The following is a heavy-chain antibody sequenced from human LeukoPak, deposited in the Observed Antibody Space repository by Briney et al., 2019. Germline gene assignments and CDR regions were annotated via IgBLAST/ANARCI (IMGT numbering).Heavy chain of an antibody. Sequence: GGSLRLSCAASGFTFSDYYMSWIRQAPGKGLEWVSYISSSGSTIYYADSVKGRFTISRDNAKNSLYLQMNSLRAEDTAVYYCARAYCSSTSCYTLYTLPDYWGQGTLVTVSS. J-gene: IGHJ4*02. V-gene: IGHV3-11*04. D-gene: IGHD2-2*02. CDR3: ARAYCSSTSCYTLYTLPDY. CDR2: ISSSGSTI. CDR1: GFTFSDYY.